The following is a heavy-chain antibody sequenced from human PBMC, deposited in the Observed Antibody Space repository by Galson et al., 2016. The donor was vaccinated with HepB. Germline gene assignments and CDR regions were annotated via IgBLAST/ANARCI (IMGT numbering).Heavy chain of an antibody. D-gene: IGHD6-6*01. Sequence: SVKVSCKASGGTFSTYDFNWVRQAPGQGLEWMGGISHIFGTTEYAQEFQGRVTITADESTSTGYMEISSLRSEDTAVYYCATVRRDTSSSGQFYYFYMDVWGIGTTVTVS. V-gene: IGHV1-69*13. CDR1: GGTFSTYD. J-gene: IGHJ6*03. CDR3: ATVRRDTSSSGQFYYFYMDV. CDR2: ISHIFGTT.